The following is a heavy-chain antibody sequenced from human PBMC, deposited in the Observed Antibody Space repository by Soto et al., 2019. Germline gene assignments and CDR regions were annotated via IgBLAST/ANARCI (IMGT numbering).Heavy chain of an antibody. CDR2: ISSNGGST. Sequence: EVPLVESGGGLVQPGGSLRLSCAASGFTFSSYAMHWVRQAPGKGLEYVSAISSNGGSTYYANSVKGRFTISRDNSKNTLYLQMGSLRPEDMAVYYCARDRGISLFYYFDYWGQGTLVTVSS. J-gene: IGHJ4*02. CDR3: ARDRGISLFYYFDY. CDR1: GFTFSSYA. V-gene: IGHV3-64*01. D-gene: IGHD3-10*02.